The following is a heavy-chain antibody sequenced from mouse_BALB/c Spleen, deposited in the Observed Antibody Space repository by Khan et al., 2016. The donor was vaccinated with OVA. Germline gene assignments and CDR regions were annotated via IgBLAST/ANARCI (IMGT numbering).Heavy chain of an antibody. V-gene: IGHV1-7*01. CDR1: GYTFINYW. J-gene: IGHJ2*01. CDR3: ARRGLRWDFNY. Sequence: QVQLKQSGAELAKPGASVKMSCKASGYTFINYWILWVKQRPGQGLEWIGYINPSTGYTEYNQNFKDKATLTADKSSSTAYMQLRSLTSEDSAVYCWARRGLRWDFNYWGQGTTLTVSS. D-gene: IGHD1-1*02. CDR2: INPSTGYT.